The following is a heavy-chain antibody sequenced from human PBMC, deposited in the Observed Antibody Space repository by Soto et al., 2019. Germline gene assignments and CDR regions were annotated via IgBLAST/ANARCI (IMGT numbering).Heavy chain of an antibody. J-gene: IGHJ6*01. V-gene: IGHV3-30-3*01. CDR2: MSHDGSRT. CDR1: GFLFNTYA. Sequence: GGSLRLSCTTSGFLFNTYAMHWVRQAPGKGLEWVAVMSHDGSRTRYADSVRGRFTISRDNFQNTLYLHMDSLKAEDTAMYYCARDFTAGAIYNGVYYYGMDVWGRGTTVTVSS. D-gene: IGHD1-1*01. CDR3: ARDFTAGAIYNGVYYYGMDV.